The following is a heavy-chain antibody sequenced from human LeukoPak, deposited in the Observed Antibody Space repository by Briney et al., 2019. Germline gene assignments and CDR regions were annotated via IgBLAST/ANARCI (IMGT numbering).Heavy chain of an antibody. CDR2: ISFNGNNK. J-gene: IGHJ3*01. CDR3: VTTTVTTSYAFDV. V-gene: IGHV3-30-3*01. Sequence: GGSLRLSCAASGFPFSTYVMHWVRRAPGKGLEWMAFISFNGNNKQYRDSLKGRFTISRDNSKNTLFLQMDSLRPEDTAVYYCVTTTVTTSYAFDVWGPGTMVTVSS. CDR1: GFPFSTYV. D-gene: IGHD4-17*01.